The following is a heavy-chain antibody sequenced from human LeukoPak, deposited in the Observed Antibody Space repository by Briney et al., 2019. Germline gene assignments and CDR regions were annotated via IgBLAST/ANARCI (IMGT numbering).Heavy chain of an antibody. CDR1: GYTFTSYG. CDR3: ARVPSHIVVVPAASWWFDP. J-gene: IGHJ5*02. D-gene: IGHD2-2*01. V-gene: IGHV1-18*01. Sequence: ASVKVSCKASGYTFTSYGISWVRQAPGQGLEWMGWISAYNGNTNYAQKLQGRVTMTTDTSTSTVYMELRSLRSDDTAVYYCARVPSHIVVVPAASWWFDPWGQGTLVTVSS. CDR2: ISAYNGNT.